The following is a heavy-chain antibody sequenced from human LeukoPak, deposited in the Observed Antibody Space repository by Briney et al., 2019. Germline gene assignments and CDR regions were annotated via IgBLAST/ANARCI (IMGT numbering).Heavy chain of an antibody. J-gene: IGHJ6*02. CDR2: ISSSSSYI. V-gene: IGHV3-21*01. Sequence: PGGSLRLSCAASGFTFSSYSMTWVRQAPGKGLEWVSSISSSSSYIYCADSVKGRFTISRDNAKNSLYLQMNSLRAEDTAVYYCARDIVVVPAAINSLVFYYGMDVWGQGTTVTVSS. D-gene: IGHD2-2*01. CDR1: GFTFSSYS. CDR3: ARDIVVVPAAINSLVFYYGMDV.